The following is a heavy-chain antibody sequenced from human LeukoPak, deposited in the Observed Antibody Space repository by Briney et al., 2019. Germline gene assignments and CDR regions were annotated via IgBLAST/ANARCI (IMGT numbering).Heavy chain of an antibody. Sequence: SETLSLTCTVSGGSISSGGYYWSWIRQHPGKGLEWIGYIYYSGSTYYNPSLKSRVTISVDTSKNQFSLKLSSVTAADTAVYYCARGAFYDGNSFDYWGQGTLVTVSS. D-gene: IGHD4-23*01. J-gene: IGHJ4*02. CDR1: GGSISSGGYY. CDR3: ARGAFYDGNSFDY. V-gene: IGHV4-31*03. CDR2: IYYSGST.